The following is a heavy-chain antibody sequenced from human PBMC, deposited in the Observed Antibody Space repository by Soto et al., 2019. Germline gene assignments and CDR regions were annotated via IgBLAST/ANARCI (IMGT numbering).Heavy chain of an antibody. CDR2: ISYSGST. J-gene: IGHJ5*02. D-gene: IGHD6-13*01. CDR3: ATELSGYSYGPGDLS. CDR1: GDSISSDIYY. Sequence: KTSETLSLTCTVSGDSISSDIYYWNWIRQPPGKGLEWIGYISYSGSTYYNPSLKSRISISIDTSKNHFSLELNSVTAADTAVYFCATELSGYSYGPGDLSWGQGTLVTVSS. V-gene: IGHV4-30-4*01.